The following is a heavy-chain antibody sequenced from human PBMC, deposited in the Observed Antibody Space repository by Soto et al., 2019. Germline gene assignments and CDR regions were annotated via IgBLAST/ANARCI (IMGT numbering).Heavy chain of an antibody. Sequence: GGSLRLSCAASGFTFSSYAMSWVRQAPGKGLEWVSAISGSGGSTYYADSVKGRFTISRDNSKNTLYLQMNSLRAEDTAVYYCAKHKLRGYYYGMDVWGQGTTVPVSS. CDR2: ISGSGGST. CDR3: AKHKLRGYYYGMDV. V-gene: IGHV3-23*01. CDR1: GFTFSSYA. D-gene: IGHD2-15*01. J-gene: IGHJ6*02.